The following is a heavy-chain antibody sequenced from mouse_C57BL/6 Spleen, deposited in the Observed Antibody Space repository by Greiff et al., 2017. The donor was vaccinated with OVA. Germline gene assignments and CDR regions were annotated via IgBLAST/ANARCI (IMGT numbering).Heavy chain of an antibody. CDR1: GYTFTSYW. Sequence: QVQLQQPGAELVRPGSSVKLSCKASGYTFTSYWMDWVKQRPGQGLEWIGNIYPSDSETHYNQKFKDKATLTVDKSSSTAYMQLSSLTSEDSAVYYCARSGSSPYYAMDDWGQGTSVTVSS. CDR3: ARSGSSPYYAMDD. D-gene: IGHD1-1*01. V-gene: IGHV1-61*01. CDR2: IYPSDSET. J-gene: IGHJ4*01.